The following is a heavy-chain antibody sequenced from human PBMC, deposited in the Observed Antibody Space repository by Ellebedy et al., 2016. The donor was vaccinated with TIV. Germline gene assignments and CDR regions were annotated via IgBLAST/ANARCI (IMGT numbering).Heavy chain of an antibody. Sequence: MPSETLSLTCTVFGASISSYYWTWIRPPPGKGLEWTGYIYYSGSTDYNPPLKSRVTISIDTSKNQFSLKLSFVTAADTAVYYCADGLVPAASLPHYWVTPWGQGTLVTV. CDR3: ADGLVPAASLPHYWVTP. J-gene: IGHJ5*02. CDR1: GASISSYY. CDR2: IYYSGST. D-gene: IGHD2-2*01. V-gene: IGHV4-59*01.